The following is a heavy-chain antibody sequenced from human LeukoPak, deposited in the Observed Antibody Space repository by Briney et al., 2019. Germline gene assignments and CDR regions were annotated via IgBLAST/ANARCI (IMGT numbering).Heavy chain of an antibody. CDR3: ARDCNRTYCYDY. CDR2: VNDSGST. J-gene: IGHJ4*02. CDR1: IDSFTNYY. V-gene: IGHV4-34*01. D-gene: IGHD2/OR15-2a*01. Sequence: SETLSLTCAVYIDSFTNYYWNWIRQTPGKGLEWIGEVNDSGSTNYNPSLKSRVTISVDTSKNQFSLKLSSVTAADTAVYYCARDCNRTYCYDYWGQGTLVTVSS.